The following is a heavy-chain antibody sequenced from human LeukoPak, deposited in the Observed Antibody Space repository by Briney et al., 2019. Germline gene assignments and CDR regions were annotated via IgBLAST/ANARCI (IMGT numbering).Heavy chain of an antibody. Sequence: PSETLSLTCTVSGGSISSYYWSWIRQPPGKGLEWIGYIYYSGSTNYNPSLKSRVTISADTSKNQFSLKLSSVTVADTAMYYCARVRYSYGVGLLDYWGQGTLVTVSS. CDR2: IYYSGST. V-gene: IGHV4-59*01. J-gene: IGHJ4*02. CDR1: GGSISSYY. D-gene: IGHD5-18*01. CDR3: ARVRYSYGVGLLDY.